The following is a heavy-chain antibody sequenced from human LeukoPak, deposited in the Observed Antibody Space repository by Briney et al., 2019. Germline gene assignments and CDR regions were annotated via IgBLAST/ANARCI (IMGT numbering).Heavy chain of an antibody. D-gene: IGHD3-16*01. V-gene: IGHV3-74*01. CDR1: GFTFSTYW. CDR3: VTGHYDSRMYFDL. Sequence: GWSLRLSCTASGFTFSTYWIHWVRQAPGKGLVWVSQIKFDGSLASYADSVKGRFTISRDNAKNTLYLQMNSLGTEDTAVYYCVTGHYDSRMYFDLWGRGTLVTVSS. CDR2: IKFDGSLA. J-gene: IGHJ2*01.